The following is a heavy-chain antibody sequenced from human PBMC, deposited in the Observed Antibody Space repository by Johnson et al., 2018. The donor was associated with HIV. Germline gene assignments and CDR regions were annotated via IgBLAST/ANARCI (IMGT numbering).Heavy chain of an antibody. V-gene: IGHV3-20*04. CDR2: INWNGGST. D-gene: IGHD1-26*01. Sequence: VQLVESGGGVVQPGRSLRLSCAASGFTFDDYGMNWVRQAPGKGLEWVSGINWNGGSTGYADSVKGRFTISRDNAKNSLYLQMNSLRAEDTALYYCARDRVGATPRTGYDAFDIWGQGTMVTVSS. J-gene: IGHJ3*02. CDR1: GFTFDDYG. CDR3: ARDRVGATPRTGYDAFDI.